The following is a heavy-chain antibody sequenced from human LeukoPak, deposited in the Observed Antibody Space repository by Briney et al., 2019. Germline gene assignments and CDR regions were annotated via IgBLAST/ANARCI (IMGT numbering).Heavy chain of an antibody. Sequence: GGSLRLSCAASGFTFSSYAMSWVRQAPGKGLEWVSAISGSGGSTYYADSVKGRFTISRENAKNSLYLQMNSLRAGDTAVYYCARARAQLGAYYFDYWGQGTLVTVSS. V-gene: IGHV3-23*01. D-gene: IGHD1-1*01. CDR1: GFTFSSYA. J-gene: IGHJ4*02. CDR3: ARARAQLGAYYFDY. CDR2: ISGSGGST.